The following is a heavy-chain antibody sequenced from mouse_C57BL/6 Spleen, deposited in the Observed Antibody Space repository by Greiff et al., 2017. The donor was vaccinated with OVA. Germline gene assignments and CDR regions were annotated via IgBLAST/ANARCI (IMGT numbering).Heavy chain of an antibody. D-gene: IGHD3-3*01. CDR3: ARGGGPLYAMDY. CDR2: ISSGSSTI. CDR1: GFTFSDYG. J-gene: IGHJ4*01. V-gene: IGHV5-17*01. Sequence: EVKLMESGGGLVKPGGSLKLSCAASGFTFSDYGMHWVRQAPEKGLEWVAYISSGSSTIYYADTVKGRFTISRDNAKNTLFLQMTSLRSEDTAMYYCARGGGPLYAMDYWGQGTSVTVSS.